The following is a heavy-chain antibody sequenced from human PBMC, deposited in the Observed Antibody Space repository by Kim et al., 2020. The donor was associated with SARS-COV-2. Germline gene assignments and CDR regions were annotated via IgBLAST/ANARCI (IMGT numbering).Heavy chain of an antibody. CDR3: ARIPPFKLGWYYYGMDV. J-gene: IGHJ6*02. D-gene: IGHD6-6*01. V-gene: IGHV4-59*13. CDR1: GGSISSYY. Sequence: SETLSLTCTVSGGSISSYYWSWIRQPPGKGLEWIGYIYYSGSTNYNPSLKSRVTISVDTSKNQFSLKLSSVTAADTAVYYCARIPPFKLGWYYYGMDVWGQGTTVTVSS. CDR2: IYYSGST.